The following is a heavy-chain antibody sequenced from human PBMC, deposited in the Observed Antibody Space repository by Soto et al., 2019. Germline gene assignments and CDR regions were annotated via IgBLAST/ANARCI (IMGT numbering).Heavy chain of an antibody. J-gene: IGHJ6*02. D-gene: IGHD3-9*01. V-gene: IGHV3-33*01. CDR2: IWYDGSNK. CDR3: ARDLYDMPEYGMDV. Sequence: QVQLVESGGGVVQPGRSLRLSCAASGFTFSSYGMHWVRQAPGKGLEWVAVIWYDGSNKYYADSVKGRFTISRDNSKNTLYLQMNSLRAEDTAVYYCARDLYDMPEYGMDVWGQGTTVTVSS. CDR1: GFTFSSYG.